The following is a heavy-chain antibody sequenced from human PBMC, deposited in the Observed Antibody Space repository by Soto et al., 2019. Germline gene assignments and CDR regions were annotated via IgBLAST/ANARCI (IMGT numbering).Heavy chain of an antibody. D-gene: IGHD6-6*01. V-gene: IGHV1-24*01. J-gene: IGHJ4*02. CDR3: ATCSSSSVPFDY. CDR2: FDPEDGET. Sequence: ASVKVSCKVSGYTLTELSMHWVRQAPGKGLEWMGGFDPEDGETIYAQKFQGRVTMTEDTSTDTAYMELSSLRSEDTAVYYCATCSSSSVPFDYWGQGTLVTVSS. CDR1: GYTLTELS.